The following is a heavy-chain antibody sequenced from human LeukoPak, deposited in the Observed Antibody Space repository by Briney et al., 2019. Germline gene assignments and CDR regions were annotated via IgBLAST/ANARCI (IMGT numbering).Heavy chain of an antibody. V-gene: IGHV4-59*13. Sequence: SETLSLTCTVSGDSIRGYYWNWIRQPPGKGLEWIGYIYYSGITNYNPSLKSRVTISLDKSKNQFSLKLNSPTAADTAVYYCARDGSAWYGWFDPWGQGTLVTVSS. CDR3: ARDGSAWYGWFDP. CDR2: IYYSGIT. D-gene: IGHD6-13*01. CDR1: GDSIRGYY. J-gene: IGHJ5*02.